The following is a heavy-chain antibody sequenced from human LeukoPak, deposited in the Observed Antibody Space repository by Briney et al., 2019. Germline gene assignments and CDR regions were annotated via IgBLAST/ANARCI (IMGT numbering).Heavy chain of an antibody. J-gene: IGHJ4*02. CDR2: INPNSGGT. CDR1: LYTHTHYH. Sequence: ASVKVSLKAALYTHTHYHMHSVRQAPGQGLEWMGWINPNSGGTNYAQKFQGRVTMTRDTSISTAYMELSRLRSDDTAGYYCARGCGSYFHAFDYWGQGTLVAVSS. V-gene: IGHV1-2*02. CDR3: ARGCGSYFHAFDY. D-gene: IGHD1-26*01.